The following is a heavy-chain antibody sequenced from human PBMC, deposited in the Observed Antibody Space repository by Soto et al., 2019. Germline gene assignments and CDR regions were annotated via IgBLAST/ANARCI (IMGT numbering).Heavy chain of an antibody. CDR1: VFTISPTA. Sequence: GGSLRLSCTASVFTISPTAMHWVRQAPGKGLEWVAVISYHGSTQYYTNSVKGRFTISRDNSENTLYLQMNSLRVEDTAVYYCAREGIQLWSNTFDIWGQGTMVTVSS. J-gene: IGHJ3*02. CDR3: AREGIQLWSNTFDI. D-gene: IGHD5-18*01. V-gene: IGHV3-30*04. CDR2: ISYHGSTQ.